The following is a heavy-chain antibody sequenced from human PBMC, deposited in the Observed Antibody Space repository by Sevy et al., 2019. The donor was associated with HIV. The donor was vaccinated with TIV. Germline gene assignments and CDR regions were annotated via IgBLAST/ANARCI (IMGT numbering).Heavy chain of an antibody. D-gene: IGHD6-19*01. Sequence: GGSLRLSCAASGFTFSNAWMSWVRQAPGKGLEWVGRIKSKTDGGTTDYAAPVKVRFTISRDDSKNTLYLQITRLKTEDTAVYYCTTEPIAVIDYWGQGTLVTVSS. V-gene: IGHV3-15*01. CDR1: GFTFSNAW. J-gene: IGHJ4*02. CDR3: TTEPIAVIDY. CDR2: IKSKTDGGTT.